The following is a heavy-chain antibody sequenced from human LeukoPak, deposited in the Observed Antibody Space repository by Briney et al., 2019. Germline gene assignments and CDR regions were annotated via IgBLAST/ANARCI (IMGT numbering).Heavy chain of an antibody. Sequence: PGGSLRLSCAASGFTFSSYAMSWVRQAPGKGLEWVSAISGSGGSTYYADSVKGRFTISRDNSKNTLYLQMNSLRAEDTAVYYCASNGIESTVTTGYCYYYYYMDVWGKGTTVTVSS. CDR2: ISGSGGST. J-gene: IGHJ6*03. CDR3: ASNGIESTVTTGYCYYYYYMDV. V-gene: IGHV3-23*01. CDR1: GFTFSSYA. D-gene: IGHD4-11*01.